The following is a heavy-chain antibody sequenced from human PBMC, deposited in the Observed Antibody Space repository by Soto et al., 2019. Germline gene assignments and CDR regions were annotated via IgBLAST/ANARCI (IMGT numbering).Heavy chain of an antibody. V-gene: IGHV3-48*02. Sequence: GGSLRLSCAASGFTFSSYSMNLVRQSPGKGLEWVSYISSSSSTIYYADSVKGRFTISRDNAKNSLYLQMNSMRDEDTAVYYCASLFSGISYGMDVWGQGTPVTVSS. CDR2: ISSSSSTI. CDR1: GFTFSSYS. D-gene: IGHD6-13*01. CDR3: ASLFSGISYGMDV. J-gene: IGHJ6*02.